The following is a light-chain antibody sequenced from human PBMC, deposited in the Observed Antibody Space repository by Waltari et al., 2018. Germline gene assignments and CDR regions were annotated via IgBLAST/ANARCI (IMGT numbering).Light chain of an antibody. CDR2: GAS. V-gene: IGKV3-20*01. CDR1: QSVTSTY. CDR3: QQYSQSPIT. J-gene: IGKJ5*01. Sequence: EIVLTQSPGTLSLSPGERATLSCRASQSVTSTYLAWYQQKPGRSPRLLLYGASSRATGVPDRFSGGGSATDFTLTITRLEPEDFAVYYCQQYSQSPITFGQGTRLDNK.